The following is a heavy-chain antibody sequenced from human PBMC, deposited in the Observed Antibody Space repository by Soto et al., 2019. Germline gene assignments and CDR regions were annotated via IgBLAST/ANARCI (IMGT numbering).Heavy chain of an antibody. V-gene: IGHV3-53*01. Sequence: GGSLRLSCAASGFSVSSNYMSWVRQAPGKGLEWVSVIYSGGNTHYAGSVKGRFTISRDNSKNTLYLQMNSLRAEDTAVYYCARASTWIPYYHYGMDVWGQGTTVTVSS. CDR2: IYSGGNT. CDR1: GFSVSSNY. CDR3: ARASTWIPYYHYGMDV. D-gene: IGHD5-18*01. J-gene: IGHJ6*02.